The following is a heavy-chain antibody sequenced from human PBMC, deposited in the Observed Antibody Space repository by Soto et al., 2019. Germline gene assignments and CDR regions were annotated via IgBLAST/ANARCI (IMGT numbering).Heavy chain of an antibody. CDR1: GGTFSSYA. D-gene: IGHD6-6*01. J-gene: IGHJ6*02. V-gene: IGHV1-69*01. CDR2: SIPIFGTA. Sequence: QVQLVQSGAEVKKPGSSVKVSCKASGGTFSSYAISWVRQAPGQGLEWMGGSIPIFGTANYAQKFQGRVTITADESTSTAYMELSSLRSEDTAVYYCARGEQLENYYYYGMDVWGQGTTVTVSS. CDR3: ARGEQLENYYYYGMDV.